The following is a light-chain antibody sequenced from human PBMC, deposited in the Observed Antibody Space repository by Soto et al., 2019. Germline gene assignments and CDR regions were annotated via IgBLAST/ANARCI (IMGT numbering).Light chain of an antibody. CDR2: GAS. V-gene: IGKV3-20*01. J-gene: IGKJ1*01. CDR3: QQYGSSPRT. Sequence: EMVLTQSPGSLSLSPGERATLSCRASQSVSSSYLAWYQQKPGQAPRLLIYGASSRATDIPDRFSGSGSGTDFTLNIRRLEPEDCAVYYCQQYGSSPRTFGQGTQVEIK. CDR1: QSVSSSY.